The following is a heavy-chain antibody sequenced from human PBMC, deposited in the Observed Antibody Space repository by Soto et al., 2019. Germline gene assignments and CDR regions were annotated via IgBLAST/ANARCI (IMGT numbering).Heavy chain of an antibody. D-gene: IGHD6-13*01. J-gene: IGHJ6*02. Sequence: GESPKISCKGSGYSFTSYWIGWVRPMPGKGLEWMGIIYPGDSDTRYSPSFQGQVTISADKSISTAYLQWSSLKASDTAMYYCARTSAAGKYYYGMDVWGQGTTVTVSS. CDR1: GYSFTSYW. CDR3: ARTSAAGKYYYGMDV. CDR2: IYPGDSDT. V-gene: IGHV5-51*01.